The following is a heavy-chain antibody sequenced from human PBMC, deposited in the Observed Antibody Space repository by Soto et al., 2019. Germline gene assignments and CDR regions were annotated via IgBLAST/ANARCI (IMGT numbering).Heavy chain of an antibody. D-gene: IGHD4-17*01. CDR1: GGSISSGGYY. Sequence: QVQLQESGPGRVKPSQTLSLTCTVSGGSISSGGYYWSWIRQHPGKGLEWIGYIYYSGSTYYNPSLESLVTITVDTSKSQFPRKLSSVTAADAAVYYWARVDGDYVFPCNWFDPWGQGTMVTVSS. CDR2: IYYSGST. V-gene: IGHV4-31*01. CDR3: ARVDGDYVFPCNWFDP. J-gene: IGHJ5*02.